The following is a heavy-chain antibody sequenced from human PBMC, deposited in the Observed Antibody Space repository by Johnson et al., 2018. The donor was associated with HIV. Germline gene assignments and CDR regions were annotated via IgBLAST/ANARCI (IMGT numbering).Heavy chain of an antibody. Sequence: QVQLVESGGGVVQPGRSLRLSCAASGFIFSSYAMHWVRQAPGKGLEWVAFIQSDGKLKFSADSVKGRFTIARDNSKNSFYIQLHSLRAEDTAVYYCATWKDYGDYSGRAGDAFVIWGQGTMVTVSS. V-gene: IGHV3-30*02. CDR1: GFIFSSYA. CDR2: IQSDGKLK. CDR3: ATWKDYGDYSGRAGDAFVI. J-gene: IGHJ3*02. D-gene: IGHD4-17*01.